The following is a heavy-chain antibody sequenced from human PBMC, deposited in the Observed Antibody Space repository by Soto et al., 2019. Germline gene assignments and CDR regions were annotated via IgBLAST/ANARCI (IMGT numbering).Heavy chain of an antibody. D-gene: IGHD6-19*01. CDR2: IYHSGST. CDR3: ALYSGYSSGWSKGTWFDP. V-gene: IGHV4-4*02. J-gene: IGHJ5*02. Sequence: PSETLSLTCAVSGGSISSSNWWSWVRQPPGKGLEWIGEIYHSGSTNYNPSLKSRVTISVDKSKNQFSLKLSSVTAADTAVYYCALYSGYSSGWSKGTWFDPWGQGTLVTVSS. CDR1: GGSISSSNW.